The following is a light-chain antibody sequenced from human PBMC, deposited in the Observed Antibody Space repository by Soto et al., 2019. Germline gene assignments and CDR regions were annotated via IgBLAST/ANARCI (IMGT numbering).Light chain of an antibody. Sequence: EIVMTQSPATLSVSPGGRATLSCRASQSISDTLAWYQQKPGQAPRLLIYGASSRATDIPDRFSGSGSGTDFTLTISRLEPEDFAVYYCQQYGSSPPWTFGQGTKVDVK. V-gene: IGKV3-20*01. CDR1: QSISDT. J-gene: IGKJ1*01. CDR3: QQYGSSPPWT. CDR2: GAS.